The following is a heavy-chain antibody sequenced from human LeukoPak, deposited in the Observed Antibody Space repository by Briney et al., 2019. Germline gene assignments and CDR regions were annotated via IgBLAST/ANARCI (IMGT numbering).Heavy chain of an antibody. V-gene: IGHV4-4*09. Sequence: SETLSLTCTVSGGSISSYYWSWIRQPPGKGLEWIGYIYTSGSTNYNPSLKSRVTISVDTSKNQISLMVRSVTAADTAVYHCARFGVNYDMDVWGQGTTVTVSS. CDR1: GGSISSYY. CDR3: ARFGVNYDMDV. D-gene: IGHD3-16*01. CDR2: IYTSGST. J-gene: IGHJ6*02.